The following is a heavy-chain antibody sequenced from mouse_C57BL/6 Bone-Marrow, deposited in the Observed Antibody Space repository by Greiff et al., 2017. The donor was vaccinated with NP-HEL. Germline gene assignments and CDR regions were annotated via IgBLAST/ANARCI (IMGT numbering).Heavy chain of an antibody. V-gene: IGHV2-2*01. J-gene: IGHJ2*01. CDR2: IWSGGST. D-gene: IGHD2-2*01. CDR3: ARTGAYGYPYYFDY. CDR1: GFSLTSYG. Sequence: QVQLQQSGPGLVQPSQCLSITCTVSGFSLTSYGVHWVRQSPGKGLEWLGVIWSGGSTDYNAAFISRLSISKDNSKSQVFFKMNSLQADDTAIYYCARTGAYGYPYYFDYWGQGTTLTVSS.